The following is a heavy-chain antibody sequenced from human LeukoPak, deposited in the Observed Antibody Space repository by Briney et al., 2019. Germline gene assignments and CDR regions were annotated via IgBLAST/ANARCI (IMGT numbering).Heavy chain of an antibody. Sequence: GGSLRLSCAASGFTVSSNYMSWVRQAPGKGLEWVSVIYSGGSTYYADSLKGRFSISRDNSKNPLYLQMNSLRAEDTAVYYCVKAVYSSSRFDYWGQGTLVTVSA. CDR1: GFTVSSNY. D-gene: IGHD6-19*01. J-gene: IGHJ4*02. V-gene: IGHV3-53*01. CDR2: IYSGGST. CDR3: VKAVYSSSRFDY.